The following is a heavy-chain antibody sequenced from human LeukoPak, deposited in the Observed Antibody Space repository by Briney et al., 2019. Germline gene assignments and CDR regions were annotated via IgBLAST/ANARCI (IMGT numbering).Heavy chain of an antibody. V-gene: IGHV6-1*01. CDR2: TYYRSRWFN. D-gene: IGHD6-13*01. Sequence: SPTLPLTYALSGDSVSSNSAAWNWIRQSPSRGLQWLGRTYYRSRWFNDYAVPVKSRMNINSDTSKNEFSLQLNSVTSEDTAVYYCARERSMAAAGKYYFDYWGQGTLVTVSS. CDR3: ARERSMAAAGKYYFDY. CDR1: GDSVSSNSAA. J-gene: IGHJ4*02.